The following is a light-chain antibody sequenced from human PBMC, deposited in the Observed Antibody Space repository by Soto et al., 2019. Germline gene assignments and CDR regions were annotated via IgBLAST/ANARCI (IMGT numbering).Light chain of an antibody. CDR3: QQYFSTPIT. CDR1: QNVLYSSNNKNY. V-gene: IGKV4-1*01. Sequence: DIVMTQSPDSLAVSLGERATINCKSSQNVLYSSNNKNYLAWYQQKPGQPPKLLTSWASTRESGVPDRFSGGGSGTDFTLTISSLQAEDVAFYYCQQYFSTPITFGQGTRLEIK. CDR2: WAS. J-gene: IGKJ5*01.